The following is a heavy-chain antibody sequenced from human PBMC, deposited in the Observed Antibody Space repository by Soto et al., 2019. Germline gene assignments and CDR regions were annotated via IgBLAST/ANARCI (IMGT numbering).Heavy chain of an antibody. Sequence: QVQLVESGGGVVQPGRSLRLSCAASGFTFSSYGMHWVRQAPGKGLEWVAVISYDGSNKYYADSVKGRFTISRDNSKNTRYLQMNSLRAEDTAVYYCAKDMVAVAGAMDVWGQGTTVTVSS. CDR2: ISYDGSNK. V-gene: IGHV3-30*18. D-gene: IGHD6-19*01. CDR3: AKDMVAVAGAMDV. CDR1: GFTFSSYG. J-gene: IGHJ6*02.